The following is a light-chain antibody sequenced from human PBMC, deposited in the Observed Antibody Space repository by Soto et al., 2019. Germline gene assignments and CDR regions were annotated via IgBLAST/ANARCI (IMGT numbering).Light chain of an antibody. Sequence: QSVLTQPASVSGSPGQSITISCTGTSSDVGSYNLVSWYQQYPGKAPKLMISEVSKRPSVVSNRFSGSKSGNTASLTISGLQAEDEADYYCCSYAGSITSAYVFGTGTKVTVL. V-gene: IGLV2-23*02. CDR1: SSDVGSYNL. CDR3: CSYAGSITSAYV. J-gene: IGLJ1*01. CDR2: EVS.